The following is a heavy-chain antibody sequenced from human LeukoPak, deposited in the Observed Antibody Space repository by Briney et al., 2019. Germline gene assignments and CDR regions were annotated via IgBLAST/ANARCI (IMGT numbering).Heavy chain of an antibody. J-gene: IGHJ4*02. CDR3: VKDLYKGDSSSWYYFHY. CDR2: ISDNGGRT. CDR1: GFTFSTYA. D-gene: IGHD6-13*01. Sequence: PGGPLRLSCAASGFTFSTYAMSWVRQAPGKGLEYVSAISDNGGRTYYADSVKGRFTISRDNSKNTLYLQMSSLRAEDTAIYHCVKDLYKGDSSSWYYFHYWGQGTLVTVSS. V-gene: IGHV3-64D*06.